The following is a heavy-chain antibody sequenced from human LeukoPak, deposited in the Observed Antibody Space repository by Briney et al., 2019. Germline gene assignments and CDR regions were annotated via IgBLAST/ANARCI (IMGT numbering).Heavy chain of an antibody. D-gene: IGHD2-15*01. J-gene: IGHJ6*03. Sequence: SETLSLTCTVSGGSISSHYWSWIRQPPGKGLEWIGYIYYSGSTNYNPSLKSRVTISVDTSKNQFSLKLGSVTAADTAVYYCARALGYCSGGSCYRSYYYYYMDVWGKGTTVTVSS. CDR1: GGSISSHY. CDR2: IYYSGST. V-gene: IGHV4-59*11. CDR3: ARALGYCSGGSCYRSYYYYYMDV.